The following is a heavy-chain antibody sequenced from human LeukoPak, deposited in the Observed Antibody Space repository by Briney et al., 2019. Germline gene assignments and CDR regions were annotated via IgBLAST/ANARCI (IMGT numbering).Heavy chain of an antibody. D-gene: IGHD3-3*01. Sequence: ASVKVSCKLSGNTLRELPIQWVRQAVGEGLEWMAGFDPENAEIVYAQKFQGRVTMTEDTSTNTAYMELTSLTSDDTAVYYCATRGSDFWSGFDFWGQGTQVTVSS. J-gene: IGHJ4*02. CDR3: ATRGSDFWSGFDF. CDR1: GNTLRELP. V-gene: IGHV1-24*01. CDR2: FDPENAEI.